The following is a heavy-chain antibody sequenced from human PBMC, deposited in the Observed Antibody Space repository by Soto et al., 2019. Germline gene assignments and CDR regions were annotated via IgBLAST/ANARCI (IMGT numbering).Heavy chain of an antibody. V-gene: IGHV3-30*18. J-gene: IGHJ3*02. Sequence: GGSLRLSCAASGFTFSSYGMHWVRQAPGKGLEWVAVISYDGSNKYYADSVKGRFTISRDNSKNTLYLQMNSLRAEDTAVYYCAKDLKLAIYSGYDFDAFDIWGQGTMVTVSS. CDR1: GFTFSSYG. D-gene: IGHD5-12*01. CDR3: AKDLKLAIYSGYDFDAFDI. CDR2: ISYDGSNK.